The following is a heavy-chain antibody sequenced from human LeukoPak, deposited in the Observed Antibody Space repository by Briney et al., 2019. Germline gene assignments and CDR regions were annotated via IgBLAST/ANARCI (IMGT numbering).Heavy chain of an antibody. CDR3: ARVRVSSSSHPWYLDY. Sequence: PSETLSLTCTVSRGSMSSYYWSWIRQPPGKGLEWIGYIYYSGSTNYNPSLKSRVNISVDTSKNQFSLKLTSVTAADTAVYYCARVRVSSSSHPWYLDYWGQGTLATVSS. CDR1: RGSMSSYY. J-gene: IGHJ4*02. D-gene: IGHD6-19*01. CDR2: IYYSGST. V-gene: IGHV4-59*01.